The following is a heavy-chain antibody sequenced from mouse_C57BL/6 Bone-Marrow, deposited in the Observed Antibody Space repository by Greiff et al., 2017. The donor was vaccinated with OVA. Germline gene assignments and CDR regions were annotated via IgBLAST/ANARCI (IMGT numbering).Heavy chain of an antibody. J-gene: IGHJ2*01. CDR3: ARVDLSSDY. Sequence: QVHVKQSGAELVKPGASVKMSCKASGYTFTSYWITWVKQRPGQGLEWIGDIYPGSGSTNYNEKFKSKATLTVDTSSSTAYMQLSSLTSEDSAVYYCARVDLSSDYWGQGTTLTVSS. CDR2: IYPGSGST. V-gene: IGHV1-55*01. CDR1: GYTFTSYW. D-gene: IGHD1-1*01.